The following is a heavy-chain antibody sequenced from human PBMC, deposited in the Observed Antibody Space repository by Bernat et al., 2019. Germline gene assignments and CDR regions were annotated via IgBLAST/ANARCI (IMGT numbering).Heavy chain of an antibody. CDR1: GFTVSNNY. D-gene: IGHD3-10*01. J-gene: IGHJ4*02. V-gene: IGHV3-66*03. CDR3: ASPGSSGSYYAPGYYFDY. CDR2: IYSGGST. Sequence: EVQLVESGGGLIQPGGSLRLSCAASGFTVSNNYMSWVRQAPGKGLEWVSIIYSGGSTYYADSVKGRFTISRDNSKNTLYLQMNSLRAEDTAVYYCASPGSSGSYYAPGYYFDYWGQGTLVTVSS.